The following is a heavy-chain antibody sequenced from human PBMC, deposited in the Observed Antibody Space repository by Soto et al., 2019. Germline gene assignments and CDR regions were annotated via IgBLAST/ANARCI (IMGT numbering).Heavy chain of an antibody. J-gene: IGHJ4*02. CDR2: IKEDGIDK. CDR1: GFTVGRFW. CDR3: TSHPPRGDDNKYARND. V-gene: IGHV3-7*03. D-gene: IGHD1-1*01. Sequence: PGGSLRLSCAASGFTVGRFWMSWVRQAPGKGLEWVANIKEDGIDKYYVDSLTGRFTISRDNAKNSLFLQMNSLRAEDTDVYFCTSHPPRGDDNKYARNDWGQGTHVTVSS.